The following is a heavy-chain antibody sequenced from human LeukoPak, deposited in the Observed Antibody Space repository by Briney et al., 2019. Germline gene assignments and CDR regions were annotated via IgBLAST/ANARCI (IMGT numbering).Heavy chain of an antibody. Sequence: SETLSLTCTVSGGSISSSSYYWGWIRQPPGKGLEWIRSIYYSGSTYYNPSLKSRVTISVDTSKNQFSLKLSSVTAADTAVYYCASNYYGSPISWGQGTLVTVSS. CDR3: ASNYYGSPIS. CDR1: GGSISSSSYY. D-gene: IGHD3-10*01. CDR2: IYYSGST. V-gene: IGHV4-39*07. J-gene: IGHJ4*02.